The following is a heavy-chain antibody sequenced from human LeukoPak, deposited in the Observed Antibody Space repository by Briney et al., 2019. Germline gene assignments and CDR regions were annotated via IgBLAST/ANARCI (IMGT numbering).Heavy chain of an antibody. V-gene: IGHV4-59*01. CDR2: IYYSGST. D-gene: IGHD2-15*01. J-gene: IGHJ6*02. Sequence: PSETLSLTCTVSGGSISSYYWSWIRQPPGKGLEWIGYIYYSGSTNYNPSLKSRVTISVDASKNQFSLKLSSVTAADTAVYYCARVLVGCSGGSCYDPARYYYGMDVWGQGTTVTVPS. CDR3: ARVLVGCSGGSCYDPARYYYGMDV. CDR1: GGSISSYY.